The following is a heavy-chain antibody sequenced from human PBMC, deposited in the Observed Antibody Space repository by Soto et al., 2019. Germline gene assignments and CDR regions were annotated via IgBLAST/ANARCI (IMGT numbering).Heavy chain of an antibody. Sequence: QVQLQESGPGLVKPSQTLSLTCTDSGGSISSGGYYWSWIRQHPGKGLEWIGYIYYSGSTYYNPSLKSRVTISVDTSKNQFSLKLSSVTAADTAVYYCASTTYYYGSGSYLMTKNFDYWGQGTLVTVSS. CDR3: ASTTYYYGSGSYLMTKNFDY. V-gene: IGHV4-31*03. CDR2: IYYSGST. J-gene: IGHJ4*02. CDR1: GGSISSGGYY. D-gene: IGHD3-10*01.